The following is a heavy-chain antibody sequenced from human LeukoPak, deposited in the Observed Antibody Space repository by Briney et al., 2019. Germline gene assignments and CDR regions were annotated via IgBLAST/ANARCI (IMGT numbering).Heavy chain of an antibody. CDR3: ARPRLGRKYNWFDP. CDR1: GYTFTGYY. J-gene: IGHJ5*02. CDR2: INPNSGGT. V-gene: IGHV1-2*02. Sequence: ASVKVSCKASGYTFTGYYMHWVRQAPGQGLEWMGWINPNSGGTNYAQKFQGRVTITRDTSISTAYMELSRLRSDDTAVYYCARPRLGRKYNWFDPWGQGTLVTVSS. D-gene: IGHD1-14*01.